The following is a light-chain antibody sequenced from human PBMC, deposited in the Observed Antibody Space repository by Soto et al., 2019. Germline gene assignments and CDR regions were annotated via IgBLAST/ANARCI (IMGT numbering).Light chain of an antibody. V-gene: IGKV1-39*01. J-gene: IGKJ1*01. CDR3: QQTYSSPWT. CDR2: AAS. Sequence: DVQMTQSPSSLSASVGDRVTITCRASPSISSYLNWYQQKPGKAPKLLIYAASSLQGGVPSRFSGSGSGTDFTLTISSLQPEDFATYYCQQTYSSPWTFGQGTKV. CDR1: PSISSY.